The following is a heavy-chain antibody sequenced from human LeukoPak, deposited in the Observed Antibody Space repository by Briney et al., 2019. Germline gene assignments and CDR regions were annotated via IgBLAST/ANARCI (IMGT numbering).Heavy chain of an antibody. D-gene: IGHD3-22*01. V-gene: IGHV3-9*01. CDR1: GFNFEDYA. CDR2: ISWNSDAI. CDR3: AKGLPYYDTSGYLLNE. J-gene: IGHJ4*02. Sequence: GGSRRLSCAASGFNFEDYAMHWVRQTPGEGLEWVSGISWNSDAIGYADSVRGRFTISRDNGKNSLYLQMRNLRPEDTAFYYCAKGLPYYDTSGYLLNEWGQGTLVTVSS.